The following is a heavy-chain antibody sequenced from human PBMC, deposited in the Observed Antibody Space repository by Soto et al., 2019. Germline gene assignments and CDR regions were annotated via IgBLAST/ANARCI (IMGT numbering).Heavy chain of an antibody. CDR3: ARRYGYALDI. J-gene: IGHJ3*02. CDR1: GGSISSYY. D-gene: IGHD4-17*01. Sequence: QVQLQESGPGLVKPSETLSLTCTVSGGSISSYYWSWIRQPPGKGLEWIGYIYYSGSTNYNPSLTRRVTISVDTSKNQFSLKLSSVTAADTAVYYCARRYGYALDIWGQGTMVTVSS. V-gene: IGHV4-59*01. CDR2: IYYSGST.